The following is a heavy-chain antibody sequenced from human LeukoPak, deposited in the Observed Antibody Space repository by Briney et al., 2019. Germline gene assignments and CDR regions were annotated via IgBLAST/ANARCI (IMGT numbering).Heavy chain of an antibody. CDR3: ARDGGAAAGY. J-gene: IGHJ4*02. Sequence: GGSLRLSCAASGFTVSNNYMSWVRQAPGKGLEWVSVMYRGGSTYYADSVQGRFTMSRDNSKNTLYLQMNSLRAEDTAVYYCARDGGAAAGYWGQGILVTVSS. CDR2: MYRGGST. CDR1: GFTVSNNY. D-gene: IGHD6-13*01. V-gene: IGHV3-66*01.